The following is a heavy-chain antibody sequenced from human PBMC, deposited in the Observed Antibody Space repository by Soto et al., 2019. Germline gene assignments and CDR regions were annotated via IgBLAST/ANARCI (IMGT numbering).Heavy chain of an antibody. CDR3: ARDKATVTTYDPRFSRPQGFDP. J-gene: IGHJ5*02. CDR1: GSTFTGYY. CDR2: INPNSGGT. V-gene: IGHV1-2*02. Sequence: ASVKVSCKASGSTFTGYYMHWVRQAPGQGLEWMGWINPNSGGTNYAQKFQGRVTMTRDTSISTAYMELSRLRSDDTAVYYCARDKATVTTYDPRFSRPQGFDPWGQGTLVTVSS. D-gene: IGHD4-17*01.